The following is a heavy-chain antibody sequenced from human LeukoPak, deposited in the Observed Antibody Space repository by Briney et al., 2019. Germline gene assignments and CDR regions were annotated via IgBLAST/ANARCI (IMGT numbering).Heavy chain of an antibody. CDR3: AKDEDIVVVPAAIRVGYFDY. D-gene: IGHD2-2*01. V-gene: IGHV3-9*01. J-gene: IGHJ4*02. Sequence: PGGPLRLSCAASGFTFEDYALHWVRQAPGTGLEWVSGISWNSGSIGYADSVKGRFTISRNNAKNSMYLQMTCLRAKRTDLYYCAKDEDIVVVPAAIRVGYFDYWGQGTLVTVSS. CDR2: ISWNSGSI. CDR1: GFTFEDYA.